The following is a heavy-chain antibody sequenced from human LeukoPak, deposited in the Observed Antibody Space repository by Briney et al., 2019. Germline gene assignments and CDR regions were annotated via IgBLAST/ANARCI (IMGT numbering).Heavy chain of an antibody. CDR3: VRAPETAIDF. CDR1: GYTFTGYY. D-gene: IGHD2-21*02. CDR2: INPKSGDT. J-gene: IGHJ4*02. V-gene: IGHV1-2*02. Sequence: ASVKVSCKPSGYTFTGYYLHWVRQAPGQGLEWMGWINPKSGDTKYTQKFLARFTMTRDTSISTVYMDLSRLTSDDTAVYYCVRAPETAIDFWGQGTLVTVSS.